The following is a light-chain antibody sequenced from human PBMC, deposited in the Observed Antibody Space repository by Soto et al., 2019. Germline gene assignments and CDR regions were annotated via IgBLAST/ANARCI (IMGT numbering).Light chain of an antibody. Sequence: QSVLTQPAPVSGSPGQSITISCTGTSSDVGAYNYVSWYQHHPGKVPRLMIFDVSNRPSGVSNRFSGSKSGNTASLTISGLQAEDEADYYCCSYSRSSPYVFGAGTKVTVL. CDR2: DVS. V-gene: IGLV2-14*03. J-gene: IGLJ1*01. CDR1: SSDVGAYNY. CDR3: CSYSRSSPYV.